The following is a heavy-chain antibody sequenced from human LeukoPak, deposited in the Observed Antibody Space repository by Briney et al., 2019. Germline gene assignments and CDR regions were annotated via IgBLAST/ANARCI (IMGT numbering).Heavy chain of an antibody. CDR1: GYTFTSYA. D-gene: IGHD3-10*01. CDR2: INAGNGNT. CDR3: ARKLLYGSGSYYPLAY. J-gene: IGHJ4*02. V-gene: IGHV1-3*01. Sequence: ASVKVSCKASGYTFTSYAMHWVRQAPGQRLEWMGWINAGNGNTKYSQKFQGRVTITRDTSASTAYMELSSLRSEDTAVYYCARKLLYGSGSYYPLAYWGQGTLVTVSS.